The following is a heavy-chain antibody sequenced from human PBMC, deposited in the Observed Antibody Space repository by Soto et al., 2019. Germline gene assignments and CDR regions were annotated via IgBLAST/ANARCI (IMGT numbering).Heavy chain of an antibody. CDR1: GVYISSSSYY. CDR2: IYYSGST. Sequence: SETLSLTCTFSGVYISSSSYYWGWIRQPPGKGLEWIGSIYYSGSTYYNPSLKSRVTISVDTSKNQFSLKLSSVTAADTAVYYCARQPPPRITIFGVVNVWWFDPWGQGTLVTVSS. D-gene: IGHD3-3*01. J-gene: IGHJ5*02. V-gene: IGHV4-39*01. CDR3: ARQPPPRITIFGVVNVWWFDP.